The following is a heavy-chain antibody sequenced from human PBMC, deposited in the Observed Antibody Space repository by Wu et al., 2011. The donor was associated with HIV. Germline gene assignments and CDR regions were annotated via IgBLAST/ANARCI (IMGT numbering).Heavy chain of an antibody. J-gene: IGHJ3*02. CDR3: ASPAGGWLQSGVGVMLFDI. CDR1: GGTFSNYA. Sequence: QVQLVQSGAEVKKPGSSVKVSCKASGGTFSNYAISWVRQAPGQGLEWMGGITPIFATVNYAQKFQGRVTITTDESTSTAYMELSSLRSEDTAVYYCASPAGGWLQSGVGVMLFDIWGQGTMVTVSS. CDR2: ITPIFATV. V-gene: IGHV1-69*01. D-gene: IGHD5-24*01.